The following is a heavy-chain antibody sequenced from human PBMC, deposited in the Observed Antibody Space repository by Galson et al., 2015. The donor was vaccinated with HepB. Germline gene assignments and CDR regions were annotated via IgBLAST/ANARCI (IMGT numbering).Heavy chain of an antibody. CDR3: ARLGHEGYHYYGMDV. Sequence: QSGAEVKKPGESLQISCKASGYSFRNYWIGWVRQMPGKGLESMGIIYPGDSETRYSPSFQGPVTLSADKSTNTAYLQWSSLKASDTAMYYCARLGHEGYHYYGMDVWGQGTTVTVSS. V-gene: IGHV5-51*01. D-gene: IGHD2-2*01. CDR2: IYPGDSET. J-gene: IGHJ6*02. CDR1: GYSFRNYW.